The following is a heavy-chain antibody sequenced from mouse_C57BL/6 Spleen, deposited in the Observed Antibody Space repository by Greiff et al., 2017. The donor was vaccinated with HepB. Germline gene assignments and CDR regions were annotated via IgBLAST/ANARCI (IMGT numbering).Heavy chain of an antibody. Sequence: VQLQQSGAELVKPGASVKISCKASGYAFSSYWMNWVKQRPGKGLEWIGQIYPGDGDTNYNGKFKGKATLTADKSSSTAYLPLTSLTSEASALSFCPLAVSFYAMDYWGQGTSVTVSS. CDR1: GYAFSSYW. J-gene: IGHJ4*01. CDR3: PLAVSFYAMDY. CDR2: IYPGDGDT. D-gene: IGHD3-3*01. V-gene: IGHV1-80*01.